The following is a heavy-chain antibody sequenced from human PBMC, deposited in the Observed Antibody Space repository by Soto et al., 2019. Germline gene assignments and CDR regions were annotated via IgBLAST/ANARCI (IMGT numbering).Heavy chain of an antibody. V-gene: IGHV3-48*02. CDR2: IISSSSTI. Sequence: EVQLVESGGGLVQPGGSLRLSCAPSGFTFSSYSMNWVRQAPGKGLEWVSYIISSSSTIYYADSVKGRFTISRDNAKNSLSLRMNSLSDEDTAVYYCASDRSSLYCGGECYIDGMDVWGQGTKVTVSS. CDR3: ASDRSSLYCGGECYIDGMDV. J-gene: IGHJ6*02. D-gene: IGHD2-21*01. CDR1: GFTFSSYS.